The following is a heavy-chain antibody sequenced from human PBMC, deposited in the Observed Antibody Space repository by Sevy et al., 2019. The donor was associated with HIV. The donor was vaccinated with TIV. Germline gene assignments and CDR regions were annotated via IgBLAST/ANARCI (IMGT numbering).Heavy chain of an antibody. CDR1: GFSFRSYW. J-gene: IGHJ6*02. CDR3: ARDSKGGLDV. Sequence: GWSLRLSCTASGFSFRSYWMTWVRQAPGMGLEWVANIKLDGDEKYYVESLKGRFTISRDNVKNSLYLQMNNLRAEDTAVYYCARDSKGGLDVWGQGTTVTVSS. CDR2: IKLDGDEK. V-gene: IGHV3-7*01. D-gene: IGHD4-4*01.